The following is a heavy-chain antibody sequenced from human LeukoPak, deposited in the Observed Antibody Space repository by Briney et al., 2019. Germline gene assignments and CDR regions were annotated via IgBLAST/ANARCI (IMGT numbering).Heavy chain of an antibody. CDR1: GFTFSVYA. V-gene: IGHV3-23*01. J-gene: IGHJ4*02. D-gene: IGHD2-2*01. CDR3: AKSIVVPAANFDY. CDR2: IGSDDKT. Sequence: SGGSLRLSCEASGFTFSVYAMTWVRQAPGKGLEWVSSIGSDDKTHYAESVKGRFAISRDNSKSMLFLHMNSLRAEDTAVYYCAKSIVVPAANFDYWGQGTLVTVSS.